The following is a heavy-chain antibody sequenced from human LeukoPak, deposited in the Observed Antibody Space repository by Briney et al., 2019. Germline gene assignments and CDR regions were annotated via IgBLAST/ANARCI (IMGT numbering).Heavy chain of an antibody. V-gene: IGHV3-23*01. CDR2: ISGSGGST. CDR3: AKRVAAGYFDY. CDR1: GFTFSSYG. D-gene: IGHD6-13*01. J-gene: IGHJ4*02. Sequence: PGRSLRLSCAASGFTFSSYGMHWVRQAPGKGLEWVSAISGSGGSTYYADSVKGRFTISRDNSKNTLYLQMNSLRAEDTAVYYCAKRVAAGYFDYWGQGTLVTVSS.